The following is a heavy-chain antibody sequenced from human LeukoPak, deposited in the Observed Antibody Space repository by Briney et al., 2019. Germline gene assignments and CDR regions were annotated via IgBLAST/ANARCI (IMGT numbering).Heavy chain of an antibody. V-gene: IGHV4-30-2*01. CDR1: GGSISSGGYS. J-gene: IGHJ6*02. CDR2: IYHSGST. D-gene: IGHD2-2*02. Sequence: SETLSLTCAVSGGSISSGGYSWSWIRQPPGKGLEWIGYIYHSGSTYYNPSLKSRVTILVDRSKNQFSLKLSSVTAADTAVYYCARARAGYCSSTSCYTGRSYGMDVWGQGTTVTVSS. CDR3: ARARAGYCSSTSCYTGRSYGMDV.